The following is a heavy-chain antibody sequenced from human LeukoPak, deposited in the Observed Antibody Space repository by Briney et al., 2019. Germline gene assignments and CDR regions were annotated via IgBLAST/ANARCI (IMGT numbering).Heavy chain of an antibody. CDR1: GGSISSYH. D-gene: IGHD4-17*01. CDR3: ARDRYGDAGFDP. Sequence: SETLSLTCTVSGGSISSYHWSWIRQPPGKGLEWIGYIYYSGSTNYNPSLKSRVTISVDTSKNQFSLKLSSVTAADTAVYYCARDRYGDAGFDPWGQGTLVTVSS. V-gene: IGHV4-59*01. CDR2: IYYSGST. J-gene: IGHJ5*02.